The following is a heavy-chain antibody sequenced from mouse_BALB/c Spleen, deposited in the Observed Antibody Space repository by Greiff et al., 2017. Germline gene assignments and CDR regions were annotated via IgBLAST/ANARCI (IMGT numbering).Heavy chain of an antibody. CDR3: ARHLRLYFDV. CDR2: ISYDGSN. CDR1: GYSITSGYY. V-gene: IGHV3-6*02. D-gene: IGHD1-2*01. Sequence: EVQLQESGPGLVKPSQSLSLTCSVTGYSITSGYYWNWIRQFPGNKLEWMGYISYDGSNNYNPSLKNRISITRDTSKNQFFLKLNSVTTEDTATYYCARHLRLYFDVWGAGTTVTVSS. J-gene: IGHJ1*01.